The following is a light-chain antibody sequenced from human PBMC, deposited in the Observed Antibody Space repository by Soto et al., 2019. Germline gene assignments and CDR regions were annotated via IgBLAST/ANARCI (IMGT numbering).Light chain of an antibody. CDR3: QQYGSSSWT. CDR1: QSVSSSY. CDR2: GAS. V-gene: IGKV3-20*01. J-gene: IGKJ1*01. Sequence: EIVLTQSPDTLSLSPGERATLSCRASQSVSSSYLAWYQQRPGQAPRLLIYGASTRATGIPARFSGSGSGTEFTLTISRLEPEDFAVYYCQQYGSSSWTFGQGTKVDI.